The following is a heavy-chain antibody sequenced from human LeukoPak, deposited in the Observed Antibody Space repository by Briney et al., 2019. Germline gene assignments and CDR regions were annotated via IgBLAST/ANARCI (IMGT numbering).Heavy chain of an antibody. CDR3: ARDNWNYGSSMDV. D-gene: IGHD1-7*01. Sequence: PSETLSLTCTVSGGSVSSYYWSWIRQPPGKGLEWIGYIYYSGSTNYNPPLKSRVTISVDTSKNQFSLKLSSVTAADTAVYHCARDNWNYGSSMDVWGQGTTVTVSS. V-gene: IGHV4-59*02. CDR2: IYYSGST. CDR1: GGSVSSYY. J-gene: IGHJ6*02.